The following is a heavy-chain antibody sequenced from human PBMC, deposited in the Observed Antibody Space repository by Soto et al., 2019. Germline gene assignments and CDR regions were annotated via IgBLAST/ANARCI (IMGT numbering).Heavy chain of an antibody. V-gene: IGHV4-39*01. J-gene: IGHJ6*02. CDR3: AKTPLSHCSSTSCYKEYYYYGMDV. Sequence: SETLSLTCTVSGGSISSSSYYWGWIRQPPGKGLEWIGSIYYSGSTYYNPSLKSRVTISVDTSKNQFSLKLSSVTAADTAVYYCAKTPLSHCSSTSCYKEYYYYGMDVWGQGTTVTISS. D-gene: IGHD2-2*02. CDR1: GGSISSSSYY. CDR2: IYYSGST.